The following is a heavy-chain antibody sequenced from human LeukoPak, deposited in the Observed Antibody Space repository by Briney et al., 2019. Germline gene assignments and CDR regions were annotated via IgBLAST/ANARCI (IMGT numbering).Heavy chain of an antibody. D-gene: IGHD3-10*01. V-gene: IGHV3-30*18. CDR1: GFTFSSYG. CDR2: MSYDGSNK. CDR3: AKDLMVRGVSASDI. J-gene: IGHJ3*02. Sequence: PGGSLRLSCAASGFTFSSYGMHWVRQAPGKGLEWVAVMSYDGSNKYYVDSVKGRFTISRDNSKNTLYPQMNSLRAEDTAVYYCAKDLMVRGVSASDIWAQGTMVTVSS.